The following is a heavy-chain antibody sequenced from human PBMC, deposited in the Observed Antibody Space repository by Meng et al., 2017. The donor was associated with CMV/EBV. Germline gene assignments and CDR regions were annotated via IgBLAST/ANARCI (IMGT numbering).Heavy chain of an antibody. J-gene: IGHJ4*02. Sequence: LTGAASGFTFSDYYMSWIRQAPGKGLEWVSYISSSGSTIYYADSVKGRFTISRDNAKNSLYLQMNSLRAEDTAVYYCARQGIAVSPDGPFDYWGQGTLVTVSS. CDR1: GFTFSDYY. V-gene: IGHV3-11*01. D-gene: IGHD6-19*01. CDR3: ARQGIAVSPDGPFDY. CDR2: ISSSGSTI.